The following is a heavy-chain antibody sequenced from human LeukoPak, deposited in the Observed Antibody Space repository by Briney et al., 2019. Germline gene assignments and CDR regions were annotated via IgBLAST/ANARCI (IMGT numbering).Heavy chain of an antibody. D-gene: IGHD5-24*01. CDR2: IIPIFGTA. CDR1: GGTFSSYA. Sequence: ASVKASCKASGGTFSSYAISWVRQAPGQGLEWMGGIIPIFGTANYAQKFQGRVTITTDESTSTAYMELSSLRSEDTAVYYCASRSSMATVYYYYYYYMDVWGKGSTVTVSS. V-gene: IGHV1-69*05. CDR3: ASRSSMATVYYYYYYYMDV. J-gene: IGHJ6*03.